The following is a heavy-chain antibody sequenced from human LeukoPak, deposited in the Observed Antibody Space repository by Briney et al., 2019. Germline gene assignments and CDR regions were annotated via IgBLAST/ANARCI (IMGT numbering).Heavy chain of an antibody. D-gene: IGHD6-13*01. J-gene: IGHJ4*02. CDR3: ARLSVAAAGTGLDY. CDR2: IYYSGST. V-gene: IGHV4-59*11. Sequence: SETLSLTCTVSGGSISSHYWSWIRQPPGKGLEWIGYIYYSGSTNYNPSLKSRVTLSVDTSKNQFSLKLSSVTAADTAVYYCARLSVAAAGTGLDYWGQGTLVTVSS. CDR1: GGSISSHY.